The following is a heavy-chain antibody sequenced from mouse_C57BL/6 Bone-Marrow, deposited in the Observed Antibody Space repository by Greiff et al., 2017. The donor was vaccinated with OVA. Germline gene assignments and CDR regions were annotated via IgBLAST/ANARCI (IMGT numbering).Heavy chain of an antibody. D-gene: IGHD1-1*01. V-gene: IGHV1-42*01. Sequence: VQLQQSGPELVKPGASVKISCKASGYSFTGYYMNWVKQSPEKSLEWIGEINPSTGGTTYNQKFKAKATLTVDKSSSTAYMQLKSLTSEDSAVYYCAREIYYYGSSSYYFDYWGQGTTLTVSS. J-gene: IGHJ2*01. CDR3: AREIYYYGSSSYYFDY. CDR1: GYSFTGYY. CDR2: INPSTGGT.